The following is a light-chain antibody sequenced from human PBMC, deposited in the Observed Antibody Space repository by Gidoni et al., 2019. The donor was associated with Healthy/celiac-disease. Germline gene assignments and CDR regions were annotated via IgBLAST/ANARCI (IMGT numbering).Light chain of an antibody. CDR2: EAS. Sequence: EIVLTQSPGTLSLSPGERATLSCRASQSVSSNYLAWYQQKPGQAPRLLIFEASSRATGIPDRFSGSGSGTDFTLTISRLEPEDFAVYYCQQYGSTPFTFXQXTKLEIK. CDR1: QSVSSNY. CDR3: QQYGSTPFT. V-gene: IGKV3-20*01. J-gene: IGKJ2*01.